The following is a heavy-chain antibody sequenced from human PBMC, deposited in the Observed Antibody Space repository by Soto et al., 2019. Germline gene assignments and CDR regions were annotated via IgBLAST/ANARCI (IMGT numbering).Heavy chain of an antibody. V-gene: IGHV5-10-1*01. J-gene: IGHJ4*02. Sequence: WVRQMPGKGLEWMGRIDPSDSYTNYSPSFQGHVTISADKSISTAYLQWSSLKASDTAMYYCARHGRFGELGVDYWGQGTLVTVSS. CDR3: ARHGRFGELGVDY. D-gene: IGHD3-10*01. CDR2: IDPSDSYT.